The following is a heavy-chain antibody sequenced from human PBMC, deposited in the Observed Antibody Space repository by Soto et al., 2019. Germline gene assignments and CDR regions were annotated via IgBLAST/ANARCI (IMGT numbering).Heavy chain of an antibody. Sequence: ASVKVSCKASGYTFTSYYMHWVRQAPGQGLEWMGIINPSGGSTSYAQKFQGRVTMTRDTSTSTVYMELSSLRSEDTAVYYCARALIDSVRDEDFWAPYGMDVWGQGTTVTVSS. V-gene: IGHV1-46*01. CDR2: INPSGGST. J-gene: IGHJ6*02. CDR3: ARALIDSVRDEDFWAPYGMDV. D-gene: IGHD3-3*01. CDR1: GYTFTSYY.